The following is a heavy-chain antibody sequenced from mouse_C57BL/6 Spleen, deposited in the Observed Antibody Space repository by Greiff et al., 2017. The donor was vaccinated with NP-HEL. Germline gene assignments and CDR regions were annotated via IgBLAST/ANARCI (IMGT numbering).Heavy chain of an antibody. CDR2: IYPGNSDT. V-gene: IGHV1-5*01. CDR1: GYTFTSYW. Sequence: EVQLQQSGTVLARPGASVKMSCKTSGYTFTSYWMHWVKQRPGQGLEWIGAIYPGNSDTSYNQKFKGKAKLTAVTSASTAYMELSSLINEDSAVYYCTRCSSSSLWYFDVWGTGTTVTVSS. D-gene: IGHD1-1*01. CDR3: TRCSSSSLWYFDV. J-gene: IGHJ1*03.